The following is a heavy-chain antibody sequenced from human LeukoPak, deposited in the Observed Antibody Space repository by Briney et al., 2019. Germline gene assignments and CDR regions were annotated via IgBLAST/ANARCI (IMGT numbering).Heavy chain of an antibody. Sequence: GGSLRLSCAASGFTFTTYWMSWVRQAPGKGLEWVSSISSSSSYIYYADSVKGRFTISRDNAKNSLYLQMNSLRAEDTAVYYCAREAGYNSGYYFDYWGQGTLVTVSS. CDR1: GFTFTTYW. CDR3: AREAGYNSGYYFDY. D-gene: IGHD5-24*01. J-gene: IGHJ4*02. CDR2: ISSSSSYI. V-gene: IGHV3-21*01.